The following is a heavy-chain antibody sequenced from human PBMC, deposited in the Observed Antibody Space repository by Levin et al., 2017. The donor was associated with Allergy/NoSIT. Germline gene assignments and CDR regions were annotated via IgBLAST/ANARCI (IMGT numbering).Heavy chain of an antibody. CDR3: ARDRSIATTGPPYHYYDGMDV. Sequence: SQTLSLTCTVSGGFLSSYHWSWIRQPPGKGLEWIGYVFYSGRTNSNPSLKSRVTISVDTSKNQFSLKLSSVTAADPAVCSCARDRSIATTGPPYHYYDGMDVWGQGTTVIVSS. J-gene: IGHJ6*02. CDR1: GGFLSSYH. D-gene: IGHD1-1*01. V-gene: IGHV4-59*01. CDR2: VFYSGRT.